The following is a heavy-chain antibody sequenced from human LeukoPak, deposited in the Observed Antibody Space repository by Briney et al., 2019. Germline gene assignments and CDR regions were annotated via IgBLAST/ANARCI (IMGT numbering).Heavy chain of an antibody. J-gene: IGHJ4*02. CDR3: AGEPYCSSTSCYPN. V-gene: IGHV4-31*03. D-gene: IGHD2-2*01. CDR2: IYYSGST. CDR1: GGSISSGGYY. Sequence: PSETLSLTCTVSGGSISSGGYYWSWIRQHPGKGLEWIGYIYYSGSTYYNPSLKSRVTISVDTSKSQFSLKLSSVTAADTAVYYCAGEPYCSSTSCYPNWGQGTLVTVSS.